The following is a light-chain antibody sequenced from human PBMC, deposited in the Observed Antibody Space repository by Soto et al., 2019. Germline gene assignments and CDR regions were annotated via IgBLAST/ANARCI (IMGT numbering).Light chain of an antibody. CDR1: QSVSSK. Sequence: EIVVTQSPATLSVSPGERATLSCRASQSVSSKIAWYQQKPGQAPRLLIYGASTRATGIPARFSGSGSGTEFTLTISSLQSEDFAVYYCQQYNNWPPWTFGQGTKVDIK. V-gene: IGKV3-15*01. CDR3: QQYNNWPPWT. CDR2: GAS. J-gene: IGKJ1*01.